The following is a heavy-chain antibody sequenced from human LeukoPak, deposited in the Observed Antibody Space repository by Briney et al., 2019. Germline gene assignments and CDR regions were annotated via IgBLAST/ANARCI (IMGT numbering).Heavy chain of an antibody. CDR3: ARVEMATIGRPFDY. CDR1: GYTFTGYD. J-gene: IGHJ4*02. CDR2: MNPKSGNT. D-gene: IGHD5-24*01. Sequence: ASVKVSCKASGYTFTGYDINWVRQATGQGLEWMGWMNPKSGNTGYAQKFQGRVTITRNTSITTAYMELSSLRSEDTAVYYCARVEMATIGRPFDYWGQGTLVTVSS. V-gene: IGHV1-8*03.